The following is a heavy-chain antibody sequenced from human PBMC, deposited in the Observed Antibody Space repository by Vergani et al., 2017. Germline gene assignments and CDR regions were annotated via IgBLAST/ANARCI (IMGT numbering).Heavy chain of an antibody. CDR1: GFTFSSYA. V-gene: IGHV3-23*01. CDR3: AKDPSYYDRP. CDR2: ISGSGGGT. Sequence: EVQLLESGGGLVQPGGSLRLSCAASGFTFSSYAMSWVRQAPGKGLEWVSAISGSGGGTYYAASVKGRFTISRDNSKNTLYMQMNSLRAEDTAVYYCAKDPSYYDRPWGQGTLVTVSS. J-gene: IGHJ1*01. D-gene: IGHD3-22*01.